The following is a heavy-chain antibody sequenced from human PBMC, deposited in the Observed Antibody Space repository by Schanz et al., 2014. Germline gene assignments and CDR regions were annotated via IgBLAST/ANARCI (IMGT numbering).Heavy chain of an antibody. V-gene: IGHV4-30-4*07. D-gene: IGHD1-26*01. CDR2: VFYSGTT. CDR1: GGSISSGDSL. Sequence: QVQLQESGPGLVKPSQTLSLACAVSGGSISSGDSLWSWIRQPPGRGLEWIGYVFYSGTTSYNPSLKSRISMSVDTSKNQISLNLKSVTAADTAVYYCARGWEVKVFDYWGQGTLITVSS. CDR3: ARGWEVKVFDY. J-gene: IGHJ4*02.